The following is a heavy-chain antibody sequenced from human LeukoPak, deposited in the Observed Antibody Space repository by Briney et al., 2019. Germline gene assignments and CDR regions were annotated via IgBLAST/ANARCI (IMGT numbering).Heavy chain of an antibody. CDR2: IHYSGST. J-gene: IGHJ4*02. D-gene: IGHD5-18*01. V-gene: IGHV4-39*02. CDR1: GGSISSSSYY. Sequence: SETLSLTCTVSGGSISSSSYYWAWIRQPPGKGLEWIGSIHYSGSTYRNPSLKSRVTISVDTSKDHFSLNLSSVTAADTAVFYCARGGYSNGFDYWGQGTLVTVSS. CDR3: ARGGYSNGFDY.